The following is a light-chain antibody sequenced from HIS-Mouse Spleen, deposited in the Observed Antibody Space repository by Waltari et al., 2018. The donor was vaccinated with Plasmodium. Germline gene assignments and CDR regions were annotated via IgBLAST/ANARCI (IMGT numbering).Light chain of an antibody. J-gene: IGKJ3*01. CDR1: QSVSSN. V-gene: IGKV3-15*01. Sequence: EIVMTQSPATLSVSPGERAPLSCRASQSVSSNLAWYQQKPGQAPRLLIYGASTRATGIPARVSGSGSGTEFTLTISSLQSEDFAVYYCQQYNNWSFTFGPGTKVDIK. CDR2: GAS. CDR3: QQYNNWSFT.